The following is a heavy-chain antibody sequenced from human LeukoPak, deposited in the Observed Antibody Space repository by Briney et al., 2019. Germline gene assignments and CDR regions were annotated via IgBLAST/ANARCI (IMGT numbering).Heavy chain of an antibody. CDR1: GYTFTSYG. CDR3: ASRGPYSSSWYGIDY. Sequence: GASVKVSCKASGYTFTSYGISWVRQAPGQGLEWMGWISAYNGNTNYAQKLQGRVTMTTDTSTSTAYMELRSLRSDDTAVYYCASRGPYSSSWYGIDYWGQGTLVTVSS. V-gene: IGHV1-18*01. CDR2: ISAYNGNT. D-gene: IGHD6-13*01. J-gene: IGHJ4*02.